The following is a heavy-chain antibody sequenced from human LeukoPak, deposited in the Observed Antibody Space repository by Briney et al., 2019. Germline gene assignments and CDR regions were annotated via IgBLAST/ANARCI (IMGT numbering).Heavy chain of an antibody. Sequence: SETLSLTCTVSGGSISSGDYYWSWIRQPPGKGLEWIGYIYYSGSTNYNPSLKSRVTISVDTSKNQFSLKLSSVTAADTAVYYCARRWGSGTYYSNYYGMDVWGQGTTVTVSS. CDR1: GGSISSGDYY. D-gene: IGHD1-26*01. J-gene: IGHJ6*02. V-gene: IGHV4-61*08. CDR2: IYYSGST. CDR3: ARRWGSGTYYSNYYGMDV.